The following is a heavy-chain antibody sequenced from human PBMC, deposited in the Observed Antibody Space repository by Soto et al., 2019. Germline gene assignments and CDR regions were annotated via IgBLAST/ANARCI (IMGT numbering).Heavy chain of an antibody. Sequence: GGSLRLSCAASGFTFSSYAMHWVRQAPGKGLEWVAVISYDGSNKYYADSVKGRFTISRDNSKNTLYLQMNSLRGEDTAVYYCAKDRSENFWVYYYAMDVWGQGTAVTVSS. J-gene: IGHJ6*02. CDR1: GFTFSSYA. CDR3: AKDRSENFWVYYYAMDV. CDR2: ISYDGSNK. D-gene: IGHD6-19*01. V-gene: IGHV3-30-3*01.